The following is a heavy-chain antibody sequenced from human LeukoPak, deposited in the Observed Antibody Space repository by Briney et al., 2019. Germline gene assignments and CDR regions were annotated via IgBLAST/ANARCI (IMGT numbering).Heavy chain of an antibody. J-gene: IGHJ4*02. V-gene: IGHV3-7*01. Sequence: PWGSLRLSCAASGFTFSSYWMSWVCQAPGKGLEWVANIKQDGSEKYYVDSVKGRFTISRDNAKNSLYLQMNSLRAEDTAVYYCARDLSIYSSGCYWGQGTLVTVSS. CDR3: ARDLSIYSSGCY. CDR1: GFTFSSYW. D-gene: IGHD6-19*01. CDR2: IKQDGSEK.